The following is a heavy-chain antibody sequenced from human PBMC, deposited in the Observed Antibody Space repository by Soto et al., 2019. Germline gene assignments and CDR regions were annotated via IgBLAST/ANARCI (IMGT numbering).Heavy chain of an antibody. CDR1: GFSFSSYG. CDR3: VAGKYFFDY. J-gene: IGHJ4*02. V-gene: IGHV3-30*03. CDR2: ISYDGSNK. D-gene: IGHD6-19*01. Sequence: QVQLVESGGGVVQPGRSLRLSCEASGFSFSSYGMQWVRQAPGKGLEWVAVISYDGSNKYYADSVKDRFTISRDHSKKTLYLQMNSLRADDTAVYYCVAGKYFFDYFGQGTLVTFSS.